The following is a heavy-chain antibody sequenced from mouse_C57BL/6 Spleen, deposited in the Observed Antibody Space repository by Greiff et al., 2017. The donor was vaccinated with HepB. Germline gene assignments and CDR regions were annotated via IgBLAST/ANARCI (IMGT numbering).Heavy chain of an antibody. CDR2: IDPSDSYT. D-gene: IGHD1-1*01. J-gene: IGHJ4*01. V-gene: IGHV1-50*01. Sequence: QVQLQQPGAELVKPGASVKLSCKASGYTFTSYWMQWVKQRPGQGLEWIGEIDPSDSYTNNNQKFKGKATLTVDTSSSTAYMQLSSLTSEDSAVYYCARRTVVATGAMDYWGQGTSVTVSS. CDR3: ARRTVVATGAMDY. CDR1: GYTFTSYW.